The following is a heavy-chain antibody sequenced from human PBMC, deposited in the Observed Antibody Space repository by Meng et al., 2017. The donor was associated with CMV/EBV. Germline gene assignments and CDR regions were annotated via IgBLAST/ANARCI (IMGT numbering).Heavy chain of an antibody. Sequence: ASVQVSCKASGYTFTSYDINWVRQATGQGLEWMGWMNPNSGNTGYAQKFQGRVTMTRNTSISTAYMELSSLRSEDTAVYYCATRGLSDCSSTSCYQIGDYWGQGTLVTVSS. CDR2: MNPNSGNT. V-gene: IGHV1-8*01. J-gene: IGHJ4*02. CDR1: GYTFTSYD. CDR3: ATRGLSDCSSTSCYQIGDY. D-gene: IGHD2-2*01.